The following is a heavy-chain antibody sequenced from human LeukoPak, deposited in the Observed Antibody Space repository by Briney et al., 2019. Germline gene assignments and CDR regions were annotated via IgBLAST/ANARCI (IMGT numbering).Heavy chain of an antibody. CDR2: IYDSGSP. J-gene: IGHJ5*02. CDR1: GGSLSSYY. CDR3: ARDGGRRGWFDP. V-gene: IGHV4-59*01. Sequence: SETLSLTCTVSGGSLSSYYWTWIRQPPGKGLEWIGYIYDSGSPNYNPSLKSRVTISLDTSKNQFSLMLNSVTPADTAVYFCARDGGRRGWFDPWGQGTLVTVSS.